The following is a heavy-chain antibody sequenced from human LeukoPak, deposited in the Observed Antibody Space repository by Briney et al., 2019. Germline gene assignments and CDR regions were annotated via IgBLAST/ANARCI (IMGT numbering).Heavy chain of an antibody. CDR1: GFTFSSYA. V-gene: IGHV1-18*01. Sequence: GGSLRLSCAASGFTFSSYAMHWVRQAPGQGLEWMGWISAYNGNTNYAQKLQGRVTMTTDTSTSTAYMELRSLRSDDTAVYYCARDRAGMTGTDGAFDIWGQGTMVTVSS. D-gene: IGHD1-20*01. CDR2: ISAYNGNT. J-gene: IGHJ3*02. CDR3: ARDRAGMTGTDGAFDI.